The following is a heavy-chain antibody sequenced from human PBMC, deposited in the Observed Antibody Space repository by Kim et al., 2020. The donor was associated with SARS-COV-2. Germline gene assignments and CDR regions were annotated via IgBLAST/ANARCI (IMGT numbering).Heavy chain of an antibody. CDR1: GFTFSSYG. Sequence: GGSLRLSCAASGFTFSSYGMHWVRQAPGKGLEWVAVISYDGSNKYYADSVKGRFTISRDNSKNTLYLQMNSLRAEDTAVYYCAKDWERRYYDFWSGYSNQYHYYYYGMDVWGQGTTVTVSS. V-gene: IGHV3-30*18. D-gene: IGHD3-3*01. CDR3: AKDWERRYYDFWSGYSNQYHYYYYGMDV. CDR2: ISYDGSNK. J-gene: IGHJ6*02.